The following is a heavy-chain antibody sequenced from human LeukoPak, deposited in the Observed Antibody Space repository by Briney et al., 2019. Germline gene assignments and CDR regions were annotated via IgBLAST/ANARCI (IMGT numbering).Heavy chain of an antibody. CDR2: IWYDGSNK. CDR1: GFTFSSYG. D-gene: IGHD6-13*01. Sequence: GGSLRLSCAVSGFTFSSYGMHWVRQAPGKGLEWVAAIWYDGSNKYYADSVKGRFTISRDNSKNTLYLQMNSLRAEDTAVYYCARDSGSPTIAAAGGFDYWGQGTLVTVSS. V-gene: IGHV3-33*01. J-gene: IGHJ4*02. CDR3: ARDSGSPTIAAAGGFDY.